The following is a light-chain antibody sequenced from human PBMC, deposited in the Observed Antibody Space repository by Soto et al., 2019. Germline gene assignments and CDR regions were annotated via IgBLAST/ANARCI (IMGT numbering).Light chain of an antibody. CDR1: QSVNSN. CDR2: GAS. Sequence: EIMMTQSPVTLSVSPGERATLSCRASQSVNSNLAWYQQKPGQAPRLLIYGASSRATGIPDRFSGSVSGTEFTLTISSLQSEDFAVYYCQQYNEWPPSTFGQGTRLEIK. V-gene: IGKV3D-15*01. CDR3: QQYNEWPPST. J-gene: IGKJ5*01.